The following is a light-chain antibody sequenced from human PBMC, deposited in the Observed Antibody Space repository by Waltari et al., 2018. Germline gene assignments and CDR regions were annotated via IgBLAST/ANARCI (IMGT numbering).Light chain of an antibody. CDR1: SSDVGGYNY. CDR3: SSYISSSTLEL. J-gene: IGLJ2*01. V-gene: IGLV2-14*03. CDR2: DVS. Sequence: QSALTQPASVSGSPGQSITISCTGTSSDVGGYNYVSWYQQHPGQAPKLMIYDVSNLPSGVSIRFSVSRAGNTASLTISGLQAEDEADYYCSSYISSSTLELFGGGTSLTVL.